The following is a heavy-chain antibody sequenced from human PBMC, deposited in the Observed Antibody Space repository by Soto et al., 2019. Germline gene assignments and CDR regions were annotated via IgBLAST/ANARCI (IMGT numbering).Heavy chain of an antibody. V-gene: IGHV3-9*01. J-gene: IGHJ6*03. D-gene: IGHD2-2*01. Sequence: EVQLVESGGGLVQPGRSLRLSCAVSGFTFDNYAMHWVRQAPGKGLEWVSGISWNSGSIGYADSVKGRFTISRDNAKNSLYLQMNSLRAEDTALYYCAKDCEYCSTTKCRYYYYYMDVWGKGTTGTGSS. CDR2: ISWNSGSI. CDR3: AKDCEYCSTTKCRYYYYYMDV. CDR1: GFTFDNYA.